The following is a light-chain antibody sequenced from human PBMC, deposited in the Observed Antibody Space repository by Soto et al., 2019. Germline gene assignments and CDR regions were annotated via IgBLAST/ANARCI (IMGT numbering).Light chain of an antibody. Sequence: VLTQPPSVSAAPEKTARLTCGGDNIGSKRVHWYRQKPGQAPVLVIYYDSDRPSGIPERFSGSNSGNTATLTINRVEAGDEADYYCQVWDITTDHYVFGTGTKLTVL. CDR1: NIGSKR. CDR2: YDS. V-gene: IGLV3-21*04. J-gene: IGLJ1*01. CDR3: QVWDITTDHYV.